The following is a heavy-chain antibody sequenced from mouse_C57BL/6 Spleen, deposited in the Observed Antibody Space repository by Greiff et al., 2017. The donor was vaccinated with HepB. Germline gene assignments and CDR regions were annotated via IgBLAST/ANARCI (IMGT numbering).Heavy chain of an antibody. CDR1: GYTFTDYY. Sequence: EVQRVESGPVLVKPGASVKMSCKASGYTFTDYYMNWVKQSHGKSLEWIGVINPYNGGTSYNQKFKGKATLTVDKSSSTAYMELNSLTSEDSAVYYCAREGLRFSYYFDDWGQGTTLTVSS. CDR2: INPYNGGT. D-gene: IGHD1-1*01. CDR3: AREGLRFSYYFDD. V-gene: IGHV1-19*01. J-gene: IGHJ2*01.